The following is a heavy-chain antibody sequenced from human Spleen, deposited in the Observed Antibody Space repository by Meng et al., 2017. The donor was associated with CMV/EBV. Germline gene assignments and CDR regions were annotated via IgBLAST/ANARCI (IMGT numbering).Heavy chain of an antibody. Sequence: QVRLVHSAAEVKKPGASVKVSGKASGYTFTSYGSSWVRQAPGQGLEWMGWISAYNGNTNYAQKLQGRVTMTTDTSTSTAYMELRSLRSDDTAVYYCARDPYYYDSSGYLFDYWGQGTLVTVSS. CDR2: ISAYNGNT. CDR3: ARDPYYYDSSGYLFDY. CDR1: GYTFTSYG. V-gene: IGHV1-18*01. J-gene: IGHJ4*02. D-gene: IGHD3-22*01.